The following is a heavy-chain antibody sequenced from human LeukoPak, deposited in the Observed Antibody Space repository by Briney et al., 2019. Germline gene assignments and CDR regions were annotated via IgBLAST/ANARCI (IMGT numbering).Heavy chain of an antibody. CDR3: AKLVAVAGRNY. J-gene: IGHJ4*02. V-gene: IGHV3-23*01. D-gene: IGHD6-19*01. CDR1: GFTFSSYA. CDR2: ISGRDDST. Sequence: PGGSLRLSCAASGFTFSSYAMSWVRQAPGKGLEWVSAISGRDDSTYYADSVKGRFTFSRDNSMNTLYLQMNSLRAEDTAVYYCAKLVAVAGRNYWGQGTLVTVSS.